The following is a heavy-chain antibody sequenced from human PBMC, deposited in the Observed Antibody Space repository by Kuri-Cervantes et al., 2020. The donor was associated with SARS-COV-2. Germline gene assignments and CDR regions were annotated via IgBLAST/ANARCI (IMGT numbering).Heavy chain of an antibody. J-gene: IGHJ5*02. CDR3: AREVGDYYGSGSYYNVNWFDP. V-gene: IGHV4-61*05. D-gene: IGHD3-10*01. Sequence: GSLRLSCAVYGGSISSSSYYWGWIRQPPGKGLEWIGYIYYSGSTNYNPSLKSRVTISVDTSKNQFSLKLSSVTAADTAVYYCAREVGDYYGSGSYYNVNWFDPWGQGTLVTASS. CDR1: GGSISSSSYY. CDR2: IYYSGST.